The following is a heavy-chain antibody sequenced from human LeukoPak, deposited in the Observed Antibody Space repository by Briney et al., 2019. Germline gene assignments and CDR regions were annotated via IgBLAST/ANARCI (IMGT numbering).Heavy chain of an antibody. CDR3: ARERGRRRWLQFGHDASDI. Sequence: ASVKVSCKASGYTFTSYYMHWVRQAPGQGLEWMGIINPSGGSTSYAQKFQGRVTMTRDTSTSTVYMELSSLRSEDTAVYYCARERGRRRWLQFGHDASDIWGQGTMVTVSS. D-gene: IGHD5-24*01. J-gene: IGHJ3*02. CDR1: GYTFTSYY. V-gene: IGHV1-46*01. CDR2: INPSGGST.